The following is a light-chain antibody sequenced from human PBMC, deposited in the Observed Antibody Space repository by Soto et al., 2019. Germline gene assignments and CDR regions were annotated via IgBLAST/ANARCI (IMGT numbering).Light chain of an antibody. J-gene: IGKJ1*01. CDR3: MQALQPPWT. CDR1: QSLLHSNGYNY. V-gene: IGKV2-28*01. CDR2: LGS. Sequence: DIVMTQSPLSLPVTPGEPASISCRSSQSLLHSNGYNYLDWYLQKPGQSPQLLIYLGSNRASGVPDRFSGSGSGTDFTLKISRVEAEDVGVYYCMQALQPPWTLGQGTKVEIK.